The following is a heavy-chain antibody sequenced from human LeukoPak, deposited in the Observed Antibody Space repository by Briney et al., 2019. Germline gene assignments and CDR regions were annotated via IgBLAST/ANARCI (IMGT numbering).Heavy chain of an antibody. Sequence: ASVTVSCKASGYTFTSYGISWVRQAPGQGLEWMGWISAYNGNTNYAQKLQGRVTMTTDTSTSTAYMELRSLRSDDTAVYYCARDHIAVAGNAAFDIWGQGTMGTVSP. D-gene: IGHD6-19*01. J-gene: IGHJ3*02. CDR3: ARDHIAVAGNAAFDI. CDR1: GYTFTSYG. CDR2: ISAYNGNT. V-gene: IGHV1-18*01.